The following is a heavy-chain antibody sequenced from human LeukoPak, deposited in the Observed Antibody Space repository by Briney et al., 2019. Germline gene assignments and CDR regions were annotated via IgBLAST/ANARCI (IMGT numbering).Heavy chain of an antibody. CDR1: SDTFTRYG. J-gene: IGHJ6*03. CDR2: INPNSGDT. CDR3: ARDGGTSAFYYYYYMDV. D-gene: IGHD3-3*01. Sequence: ASVKVSRKASSDTFTRYGISWVRQAPGQGLEWMGWINPNSGDTRYAQRFQGRVTMTRDTSISTAYMEVSRLRSDDTAVYYCARDGGTSAFYYYYYMDVWGKGTTVTVSS. V-gene: IGHV1-2*02.